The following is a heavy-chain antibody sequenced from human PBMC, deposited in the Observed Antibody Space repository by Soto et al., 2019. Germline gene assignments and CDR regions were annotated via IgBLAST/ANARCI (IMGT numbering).Heavy chain of an antibody. CDR1: GGSFSGYY. CDR3: ARVRRPGSDGWGTHRITMIVVANPDAFDI. V-gene: IGHV4-34*01. CDR2: INHSGST. Sequence: TLSLTCAVYGGSFSGYYWSWIRQPPGKGLEWIGEINHSGSTNYNPSLKSRVTISVDTSKNQFSLKLSSVTAADTAVYYCARVRRPGSDGWGTHRITMIVVANPDAFDIWGQGTMVTVSS. J-gene: IGHJ3*02. D-gene: IGHD3-22*01.